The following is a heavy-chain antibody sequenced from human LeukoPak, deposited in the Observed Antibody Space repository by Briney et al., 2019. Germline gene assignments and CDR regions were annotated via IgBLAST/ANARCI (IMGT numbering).Heavy chain of an antibody. CDR1: GGPISSHY. V-gene: IGHV4-59*11. J-gene: IGHJ4*02. D-gene: IGHD1-26*01. CDR3: AAGPWELDF. Sequence: SETLSLTCTVSGGPISSHYWSWIRQPPGKGLEWIGYIYYSGSTNYNPSLKSRVTISVDTSKNQFSLKLSSVTAADTAMYYCAAGPWELDFWGQGTLVTVSS. CDR2: IYYSGST.